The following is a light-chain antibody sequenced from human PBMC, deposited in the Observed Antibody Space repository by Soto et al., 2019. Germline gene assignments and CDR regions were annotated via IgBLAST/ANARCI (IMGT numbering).Light chain of an antibody. J-gene: IGLJ1*01. V-gene: IGLV2-14*03. CDR1: SSDVGAFNY. CDR3: SSYTTSSTSV. CDR2: DVI. Sequence: QSALAQPASVSGSPGQSITVSCTGTSSDVGAFNYVSWYQNHPDKAPKLMIYDVINRPSGVSNRFSGSKSGNTASLTISGLQAEDEADYYCSSYTTSSTSVFGTGTKVTVL.